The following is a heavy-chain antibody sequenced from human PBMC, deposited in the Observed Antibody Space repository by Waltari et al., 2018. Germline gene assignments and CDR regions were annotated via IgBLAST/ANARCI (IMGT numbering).Heavy chain of an antibody. CDR3: ARQYYDFWSGYSYSFDY. J-gene: IGHJ4*02. CDR1: GYTFTSYD. Sequence: QVQLVQSGAEVKKPGASVKVSCKASGYTFTSYDINWVRQATGQGLEWMGWMNPNRGNTGYAQKFQGRVTMTRNTSISTAYMELSSLRSEDTAVYYCARQYYDFWSGYSYSFDYWGQGTLVTVSS. D-gene: IGHD3-3*01. V-gene: IGHV1-8*01. CDR2: MNPNRGNT.